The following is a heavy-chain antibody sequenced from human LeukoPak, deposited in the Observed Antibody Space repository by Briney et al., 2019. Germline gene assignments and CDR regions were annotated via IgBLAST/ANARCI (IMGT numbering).Heavy chain of an antibody. J-gene: IGHJ4*02. CDR2: ISAYNGNT. CDR1: GYTFTSYG. CDR3: ARVGSYYYDSSGYYPDY. V-gene: IGHV1-18*01. D-gene: IGHD3-22*01. Sequence: ASVKVSCKASGYTFTSYGISWVRQAPGQGLEWMGWISAYNGNTNYAQKLQGRVTMTTDTSTSTAYMELRSLRSDDTAVYHCARVGSYYYDSSGYYPDYWGQGTLVTVSS.